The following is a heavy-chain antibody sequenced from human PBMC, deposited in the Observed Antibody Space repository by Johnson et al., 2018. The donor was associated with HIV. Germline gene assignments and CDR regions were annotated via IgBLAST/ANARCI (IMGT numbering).Heavy chain of an antibody. J-gene: IGHJ3*02. CDR1: GFTFSSYG. D-gene: IGHD1-1*01. CDR3: ASPERPTGTQEEAFDI. V-gene: IGHV3-7*01. Sequence: VQLVESGGGLVQPGGSLRLSCAASGFTFSSYGMSWVRQAPGKGLEWVANIHKDGSKKYYANSVTGSFTISREHSNNTRYLQMNSLRPEETAVYYCASPERPTGTQEEAFDIWGQGTMVIVSS. CDR2: IHKDGSKK.